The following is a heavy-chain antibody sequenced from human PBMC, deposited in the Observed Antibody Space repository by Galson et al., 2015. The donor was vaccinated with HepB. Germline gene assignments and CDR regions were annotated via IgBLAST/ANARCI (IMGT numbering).Heavy chain of an antibody. D-gene: IGHD2-2*01. V-gene: IGHV3-53*01. J-gene: IGHJ6*02. CDR1: GFSVSNYY. Sequence: SLRLSCAASGFSVSNYYMSWVRQAPGKGLEGVSVVYSGGNTYYADSVKGRFTISRDNSKNTLYLHMSSLRAEDTAVYCCARDRCSDTTCYYSYAMDVWGQGTTVTVSS. CDR2: VYSGGNT. CDR3: ARDRCSDTTCYYSYAMDV.